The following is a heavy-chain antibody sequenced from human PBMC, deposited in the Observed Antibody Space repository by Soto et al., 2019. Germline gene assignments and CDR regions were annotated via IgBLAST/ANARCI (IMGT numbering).Heavy chain of an antibody. CDR2: IIPIFGTA. V-gene: IGHV1-69*13. CDR1: GGTFSSYA. CDR3: ARDRATYDFWSAYSAFDI. J-gene: IGHJ3*02. D-gene: IGHD3-3*01. Sequence: SVKVSCKASGGTFSSYAISWVRQAPGKGLEWMGGIIPIFGTANYAQKFQGRVTITADESTSTAYMELSSPRSEDTAVYYCARDRATYDFWSAYSAFDIWGQGTMVTVSS.